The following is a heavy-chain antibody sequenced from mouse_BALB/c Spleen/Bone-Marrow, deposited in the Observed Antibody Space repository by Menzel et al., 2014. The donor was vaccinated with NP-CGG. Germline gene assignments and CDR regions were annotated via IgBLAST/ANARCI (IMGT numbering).Heavy chain of an antibody. Sequence: EVKVVESGGGLVKPGGSLKLSCAASGFAFSGYDMSWVRRTPEKRLEWVAYISSGGINTYYPDSVKGRFTISRDNAKNTLYLQMNSLKSEDTAMYYCARQRGYAYAMDYWGQGTSVTVSS. CDR2: ISSGGINT. CDR3: ARQRGYAYAMDY. CDR1: GFAFSGYD. J-gene: IGHJ4*01. V-gene: IGHV5-12-1*01. D-gene: IGHD2-2*01.